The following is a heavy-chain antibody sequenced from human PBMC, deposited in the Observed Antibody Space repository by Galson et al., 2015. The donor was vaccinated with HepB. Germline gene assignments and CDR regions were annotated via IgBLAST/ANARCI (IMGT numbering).Heavy chain of an antibody. CDR2: INTDTGTP. Sequence: SVKVSCKASGYTFTNFAINWVRQAPGQGLEWMGYINTDTGTPTYAQDFTGRFVFSLDTSVSTAYLQVSSLKAEDTAVYYCAKDQGYSSVVFDYWGQGTLVTVSS. CDR1: GYTFTNFA. J-gene: IGHJ4*02. D-gene: IGHD6-19*01. V-gene: IGHV7-4-1*02. CDR3: AKDQGYSSVVFDY.